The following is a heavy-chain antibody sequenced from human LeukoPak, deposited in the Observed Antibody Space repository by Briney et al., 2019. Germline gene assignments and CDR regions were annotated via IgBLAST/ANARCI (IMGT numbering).Heavy chain of an antibody. CDR1: GGSISSGGYS. J-gene: IGHJ5*02. CDR3: ARGVSPSSYYYGSGSLVWFDP. V-gene: IGHV4-30-2*01. CDR2: ICDSGST. D-gene: IGHD3-10*01. Sequence: SQTLSLTCAVSGGSISSGGYSWSWIRQPPGKCLEWIGYICDSGSTYYNPSLKSRVTISVDRSKNQFSLKLSSVTAADTAVYYCARGVSPSSYYYGSGSLVWFDPWGQGALVTVSS.